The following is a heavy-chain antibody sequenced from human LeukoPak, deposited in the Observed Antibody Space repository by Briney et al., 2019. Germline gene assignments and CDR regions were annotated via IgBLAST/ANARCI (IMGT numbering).Heavy chain of an antibody. CDR2: TSYDGSNK. CDR1: GFTLSSYG. D-gene: IGHD1-26*01. Sequence: GGSLRLSCAASGFTLSSYGMHWVRQAPGKGLKWVAVTSYDGSNKYYADSVKGRFTISRDNSKSTVSLQMNSLRAEDTAVYYCARGSGTYYPFDHWGQGTLVTVSS. J-gene: IGHJ4*02. V-gene: IGHV3-30*19. CDR3: ARGSGTYYPFDH.